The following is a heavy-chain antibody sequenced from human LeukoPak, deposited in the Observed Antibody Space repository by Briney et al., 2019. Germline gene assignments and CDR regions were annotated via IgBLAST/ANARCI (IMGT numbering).Heavy chain of an antibody. CDR2: ISSSSSYI. V-gene: IGHV3-21*01. CDR1: GFTFSSYS. J-gene: IGHJ4*02. Sequence: TGGSLRLSCAASGFTFSSYSMNWVRQAPGKGLEWVSSISSSSSYIYYADSVKGRFTISRDNAKNSLYLQINSLRAEDTAVYYCALIIGNNGLFDYWGQGTLVTVSS. CDR3: ALIIGNNGLFDY. D-gene: IGHD2-8*01.